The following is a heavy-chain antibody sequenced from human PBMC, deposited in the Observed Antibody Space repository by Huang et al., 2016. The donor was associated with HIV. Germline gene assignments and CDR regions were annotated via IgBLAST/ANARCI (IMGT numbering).Heavy chain of an antibody. J-gene: IGHJ6*03. Sequence: QVQLQKWGAGLLRPSETLSLTGAVYGGSYSGYYGTWIRQPPGKGLEGIGEINHSERTNYNPSLKSRVTISVDTSRNQFSLTLTSVTAADTAVYYCARGQGGYYYYYMDVWGKGTTVTVSS. CDR3: ARGQGGYYYYYMDV. CDR2: INHSERT. CDR1: GGSYSGYY. V-gene: IGHV4-34*01.